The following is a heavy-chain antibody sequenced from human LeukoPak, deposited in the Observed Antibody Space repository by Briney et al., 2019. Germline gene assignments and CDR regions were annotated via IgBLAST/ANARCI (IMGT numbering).Heavy chain of an antibody. J-gene: IGHJ4*02. Sequence: PSETLSLTCTVSGDSISTGGYYWSWIRQHPGKGLEWIGDIYYSGSTYYTPSLKSRVTISVDTSKNQFSLRLSSVTAADTAVYYCARGRVGATTEYYFDYWGQGTLVTVSS. CDR1: GDSISTGGYY. CDR2: IYYSGST. D-gene: IGHD1-26*01. CDR3: ARGRVGATTEYYFDY. V-gene: IGHV4-31*03.